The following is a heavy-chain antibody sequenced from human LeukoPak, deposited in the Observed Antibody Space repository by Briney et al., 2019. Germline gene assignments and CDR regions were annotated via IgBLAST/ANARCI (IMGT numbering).Heavy chain of an antibody. D-gene: IGHD5-18*01. Sequence: SETLSLTCTVSGDSISSSSYYWGWIRQPPGKGLEWMGSIYYCGSTYYNPSLKSRVTVSVDTSKNQFSLKLTSVTAADTAVYFCARGVWIYSFWGQGTLVTVS. CDR3: ARGVWIYSF. CDR2: IYYCGST. CDR1: GDSISSSSYY. J-gene: IGHJ4*02. V-gene: IGHV4-39*01.